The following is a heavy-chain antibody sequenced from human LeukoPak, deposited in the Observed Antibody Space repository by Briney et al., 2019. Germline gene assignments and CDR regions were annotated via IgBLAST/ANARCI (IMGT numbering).Heavy chain of an antibody. Sequence: GRSLRLSCVASGFTFDDYAMHWVRQAPGKGLEWVSGISWNSGRIVYADSVKGRFTISRDNAKNSLYLQMNSLRAEDMALYYCAKDMCSSGCNFDYWGQGTLVTVSS. J-gene: IGHJ4*02. D-gene: IGHD6-19*01. CDR1: GFTFDDYA. V-gene: IGHV3-9*03. CDR3: AKDMCSSGCNFDY. CDR2: ISWNSGRI.